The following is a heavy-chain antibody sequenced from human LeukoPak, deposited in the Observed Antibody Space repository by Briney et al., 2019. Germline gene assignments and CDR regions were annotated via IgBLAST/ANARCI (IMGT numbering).Heavy chain of an antibody. Sequence: PGGSLRLSCAASGFTFSSYEMNWVRQAPGKGLEWVSYISSSGSTIYYADSVKGRFTISRDNAKNSLYLQMNSLRAEDTAVYYCARGVGELRFLEWSFDIWGQGTMATVSS. CDR1: GFTFSSYE. V-gene: IGHV3-48*03. D-gene: IGHD3-3*01. CDR3: ARGVGELRFLEWSFDI. CDR2: ISSSGSTI. J-gene: IGHJ3*02.